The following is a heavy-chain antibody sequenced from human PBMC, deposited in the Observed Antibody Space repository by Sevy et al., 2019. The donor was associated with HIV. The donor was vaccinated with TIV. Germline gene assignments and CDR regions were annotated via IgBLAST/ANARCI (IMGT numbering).Heavy chain of an antibody. V-gene: IGHV4-4*07. Sequence: SETLSLTCTVSGGSISSYYWSWIRQPAGKGLEWIGRIYISGSTNYNFSLRSRVAMSVDTSKNQFSLKLSSVTAADTAVYYCARDTSGYSSGWYPYYHYYGIDVWGQGTTVTVSS. D-gene: IGHD6-19*01. CDR1: GGSISSYY. CDR2: IYISGST. CDR3: ARDTSGYSSGWYPYYHYYGIDV. J-gene: IGHJ6*02.